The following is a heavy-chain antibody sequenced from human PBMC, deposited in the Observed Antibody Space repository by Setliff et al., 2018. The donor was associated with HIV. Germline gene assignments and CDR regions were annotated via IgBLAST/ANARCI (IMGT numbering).Heavy chain of an antibody. D-gene: IGHD3-9*01. CDR2: LSYRGTT. CDR3: ATTRPRSTGYPGFFDS. V-gene: IGHV4-39*01. CDR1: GGSVSTSTYY. J-gene: IGHJ4*02. Sequence: TCTVSGGSVSTSTYYWGWIRQPPGKGLEYIGTLSYRGTTHYNPSLKSRIALSIDSSKNQFSLNLHFVTATDSALYYCATTRPRSTGYPGFFDSWGQGIGVTVSS.